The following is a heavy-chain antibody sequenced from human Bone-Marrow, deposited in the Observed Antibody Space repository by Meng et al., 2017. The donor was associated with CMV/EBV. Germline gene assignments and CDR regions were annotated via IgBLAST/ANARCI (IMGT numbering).Heavy chain of an antibody. CDR3: ARNGRVATTNPFDS. CDR2: IKQDGGET. J-gene: IGHJ4*02. Sequence: GESLKISCGAAGFTFSSYWMSWVRQAPGKGLEWVANIKQDGGETYYAASVKGRFTISRDNAKKSLYLQMNSLRAEDTAGYFCARNGRVATTNPFDSWGQGSLVTVSS. D-gene: IGHD5-12*01. CDR1: GFTFSSYW. V-gene: IGHV3-7*01.